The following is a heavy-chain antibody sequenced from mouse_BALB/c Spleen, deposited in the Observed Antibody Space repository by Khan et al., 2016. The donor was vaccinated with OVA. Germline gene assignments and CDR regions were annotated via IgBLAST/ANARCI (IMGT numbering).Heavy chain of an antibody. CDR1: GYTFTNYG. Sequence: QIQLVQSGPELKKPGETVKISCKASGYTFTNYGMNWVKQAPGKGLKWMGWINTYTGEPTYTDDFKGRFAFSLETSASTAYLQINNLKHEDMATYFCASGASYWYLDVWGAGTTVTVSS. J-gene: IGHJ1*01. V-gene: IGHV9-1*02. CDR3: ASGASYWYLDV. CDR2: INTYTGEP.